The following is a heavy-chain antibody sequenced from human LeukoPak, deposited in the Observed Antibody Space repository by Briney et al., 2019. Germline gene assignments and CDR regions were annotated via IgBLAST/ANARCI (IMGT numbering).Heavy chain of an antibody. Sequence: GGSLRLSCAASGFTLSSYAMSWVRQAPGMGLEWVSAISGSGGSTYYADSVKGRFTISRDNSKNTLYLQMNSLRAEDTAVYYCAKGPVTILEVNWFDPWGQGTLVTVSS. J-gene: IGHJ5*02. D-gene: IGHD3-3*01. CDR2: ISGSGGST. CDR1: GFTLSSYA. V-gene: IGHV3-23*01. CDR3: AKGPVTILEVNWFDP.